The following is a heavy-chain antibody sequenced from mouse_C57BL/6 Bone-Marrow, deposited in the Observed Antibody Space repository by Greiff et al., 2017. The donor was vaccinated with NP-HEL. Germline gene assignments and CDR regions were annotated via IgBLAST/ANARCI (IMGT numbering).Heavy chain of an antibody. Sequence: VQLQQSGAELVRPGASVKLSCTASGFNIKDYYMHWVKQRPEQGLEWIGRIDPEDGDTEYAPKFQGKATMTADTSSNTAYLQLSSLTSEDTAVYYCTTRHSYYYGSSYDAMDYWGQGTSVTVAS. CDR1: GFNIKDYY. D-gene: IGHD1-1*01. CDR3: TTRHSYYYGSSYDAMDY. CDR2: IDPEDGDT. J-gene: IGHJ4*01. V-gene: IGHV14-1*01.